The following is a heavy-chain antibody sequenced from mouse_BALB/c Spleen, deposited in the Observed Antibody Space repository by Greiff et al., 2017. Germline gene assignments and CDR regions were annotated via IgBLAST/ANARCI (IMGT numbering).Heavy chain of an antibody. Sequence: AQLQQSGAELVRPGASVTLSCKASGYTFTDYEMHWVKQTPVHGLEWIGAIDPETGGTAYNQKFKGKATLTADKSSSTAYMELRSLTSEDSAVYYCTRDGSSSEFAYWGQGTLVTVSA. CDR3: TRDGSSSEFAY. J-gene: IGHJ3*01. CDR1: GYTFTDYE. V-gene: IGHV1-15*01. D-gene: IGHD1-1*01. CDR2: IDPETGGT.